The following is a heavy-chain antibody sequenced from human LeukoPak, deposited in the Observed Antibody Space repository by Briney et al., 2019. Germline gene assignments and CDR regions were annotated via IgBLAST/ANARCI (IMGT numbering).Heavy chain of an antibody. D-gene: IGHD6-19*01. CDR1: GGSISSGDYY. CDR2: IYHSGST. Sequence: PSQTPSLTCTVSGGSISSGDYYWSWIRQPPGKGLEWIGYIYHSGSTYYNPSLKSRVTISVDTSKNQFSLKLSSVTAADTAVYYCARDRLAVAGTDYYYYGMDVWGQGTTVTVSS. V-gene: IGHV4-30-4*01. CDR3: ARDRLAVAGTDYYYYGMDV. J-gene: IGHJ6*02.